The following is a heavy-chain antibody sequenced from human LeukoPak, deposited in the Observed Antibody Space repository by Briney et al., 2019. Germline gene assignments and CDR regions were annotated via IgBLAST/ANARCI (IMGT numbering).Heavy chain of an antibody. CDR1: GGSISSYY. CDR2: MYTSGST. Sequence: SETLSLTCTVSGGSISSYYWSWIRQPAGKGLEWIGHMYTSGSTNYNPSLRSRVTMSIDTSKNEFSLKMTSVTAADTAVYYCARQKTPVTSFDPWGQGTLVTVSS. V-gene: IGHV4-4*07. J-gene: IGHJ5*02. CDR3: ARQKTPVTSFDP.